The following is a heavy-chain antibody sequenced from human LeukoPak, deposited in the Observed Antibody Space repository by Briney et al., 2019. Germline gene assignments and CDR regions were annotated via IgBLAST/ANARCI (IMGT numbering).Heavy chain of an antibody. J-gene: IGHJ6*03. CDR3: AKRRGLELLYYYYMDV. D-gene: IGHD1-7*01. V-gene: IGHV3-23*01. CDR2: ISGSGGST. Sequence: GGSLRLSCAASGFTFSSYAMSWVRQAPGKGLEWVSAISGSGGSTYYADSVKGRFTISRDNSKNTLYLQMNSLGAEDTAVYYCAKRRGLELLYYYYMDVWGKGTTVPVSS. CDR1: GFTFSSYA.